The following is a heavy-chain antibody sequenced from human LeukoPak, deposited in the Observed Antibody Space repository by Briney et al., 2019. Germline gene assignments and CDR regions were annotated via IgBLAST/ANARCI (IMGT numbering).Heavy chain of an antibody. CDR3: ASEAYYYDSSGYYKY. V-gene: IGHV4-39*07. CDR1: GGSISSYY. Sequence: SETLSLTCTVSGGSISSYYWGWIRQPPGKGLEWLGSIYHSGSTYYNPSLKSRVTMSVDTSKNQFSLKLSSVTAADTAVYYCASEAYYYDSSGYYKYWGQGTLVTVSS. CDR2: IYHSGST. D-gene: IGHD3-22*01. J-gene: IGHJ4*02.